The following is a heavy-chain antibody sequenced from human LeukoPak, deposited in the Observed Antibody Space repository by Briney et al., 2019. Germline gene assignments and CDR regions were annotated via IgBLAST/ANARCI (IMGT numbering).Heavy chain of an antibody. CDR2: ISYDGSNK. D-gene: IGHD3-10*01. Sequence: PGRSLRLSCAASGFTFSSYGMHWVHQAPGKGLEWVAVISYDGSNKYYADSVKGRFTISRDNSKITLYLQMNSLRAEDTAVYYCAKSTAFRGVITTSYGMDVWGQGTTVTVSS. V-gene: IGHV3-30*18. CDR3: AKSTAFRGVITTSYGMDV. CDR1: GFTFSSYG. J-gene: IGHJ6*02.